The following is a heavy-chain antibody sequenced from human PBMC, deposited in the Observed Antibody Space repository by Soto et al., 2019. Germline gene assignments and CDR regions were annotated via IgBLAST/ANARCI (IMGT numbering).Heavy chain of an antibody. J-gene: IGHJ1*01. CDR1: GFTFSSYG. CDR3: ARWGSPGQLRYFDWYFTAEYFQH. Sequence: GGSLRLSCAASGFTFSSYGMHWVRQAPGKGLEWVAVIWYDGSNKYYADSVKGRFTISRDNSKNTLYLQMNSLRAEDTAVYYCARWGSPGQLRYFDWYFTAEYFQHWGQGTLVTVSS. V-gene: IGHV3-33*01. D-gene: IGHD3-9*01. CDR2: IWYDGSNK.